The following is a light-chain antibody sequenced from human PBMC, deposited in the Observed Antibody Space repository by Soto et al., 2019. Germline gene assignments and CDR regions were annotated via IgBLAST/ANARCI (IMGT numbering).Light chain of an antibody. CDR3: QQYNFWPPLT. CDR1: QSVNSN. V-gene: IGKV3-15*01. Sequence: EIVMTQSPATLSVSPGERATLSCRASQSVNSNLAWYRQKPGQDPRLLISDAYTRATGVPARFSGIGSGTEFTLTISSLQSEDSGIYYCQQYNFWPPLTFGGGTKVEIK. J-gene: IGKJ4*01. CDR2: DAY.